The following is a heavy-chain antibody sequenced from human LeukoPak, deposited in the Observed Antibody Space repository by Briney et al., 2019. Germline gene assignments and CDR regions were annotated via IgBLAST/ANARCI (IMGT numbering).Heavy chain of an antibody. CDR2: ISYDGSNK. CDR3: ALGGIAAAGTDY. J-gene: IGHJ4*02. D-gene: IGHD6-13*01. Sequence: QPGGSLRLSCAASGFTFSSYAMHWVRQAPGKGLEWVAVISYDGSNKYYADSVKGRFTISRDNAKNSLYLQMNSLRAEDTAVYYCALGGIAAAGTDYWGQGNPGHRLL. V-gene: IGHV3-30-3*01. CDR1: GFTFSSYA.